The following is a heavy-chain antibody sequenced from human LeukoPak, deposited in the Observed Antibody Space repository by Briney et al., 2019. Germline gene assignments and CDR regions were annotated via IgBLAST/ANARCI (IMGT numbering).Heavy chain of an antibody. D-gene: IGHD3-10*01. CDR1: GGSISSGDYY. V-gene: IGHV4-30-4*01. CDR3: ARDHRRITMVRGVIPPGYYYYGMDV. CDR2: IYYSGST. Sequence: PSQTLSLTCTVSGGSISSGDYYWSWIRQPPGKGLEWIGYIYYSGSTYYNPSLKSRVTISVDTSKNQFSLKLSSVTAADTAVCYCARDHRRITMVRGVIPPGYYYYGMDVWGKGTTVTVSS. J-gene: IGHJ6*04.